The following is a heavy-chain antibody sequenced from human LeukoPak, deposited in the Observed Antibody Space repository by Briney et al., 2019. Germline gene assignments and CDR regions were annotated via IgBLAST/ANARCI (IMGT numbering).Heavy chain of an antibody. CDR3: ARAYSDSSGYYPHAFDI. J-gene: IGHJ3*02. D-gene: IGHD3-22*01. Sequence: QPGGSLRLSCATSGFIVSTNYMSWVRQAPGRGLEWVSVIYSGGNTYYADSVKGRFTISRDNSKNTLYLQMNSLKDEDTAVYYCARAYSDSSGYYPHAFDIWGQGTMVTVSS. CDR2: IYSGGNT. CDR1: GFIVSTNY. V-gene: IGHV3-53*01.